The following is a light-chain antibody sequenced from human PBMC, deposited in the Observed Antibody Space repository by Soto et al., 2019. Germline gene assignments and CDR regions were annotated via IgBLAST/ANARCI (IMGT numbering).Light chain of an antibody. Sequence: EIVLTQSPGTLSLSPGDRATLSCRASQSVSSSYLASYQQKPGQAPRLLIYGASSRATGIPDRFSGSGSGTDFTLTISRLEPEDFAVYYCQQYGSSPVTFGPGTKVDIK. CDR3: QQYGSSPVT. CDR2: GAS. CDR1: QSVSSSY. V-gene: IGKV3-20*01. J-gene: IGKJ3*01.